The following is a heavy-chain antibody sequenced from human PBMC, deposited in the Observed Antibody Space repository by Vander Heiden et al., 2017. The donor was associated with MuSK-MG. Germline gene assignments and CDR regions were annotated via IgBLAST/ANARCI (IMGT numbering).Heavy chain of an antibody. D-gene: IGHD2-15*01. CDR2: ILYDGSNK. CDR3: ARDYCSGGSCYFDY. V-gene: IGHV3-30*04. Sequence: QVQLVESGGGVVQPGRSLRPSCAASGFSVSSYSMHWVRQAPGKGLEWVAVILYDGSNKYYADSVKGRFTISRDNSKNTLYLQMNSLRAEDTAVYYCARDYCSGGSCYFDYWGQGTLVTVSS. CDR1: GFSVSSYS. J-gene: IGHJ4*02.